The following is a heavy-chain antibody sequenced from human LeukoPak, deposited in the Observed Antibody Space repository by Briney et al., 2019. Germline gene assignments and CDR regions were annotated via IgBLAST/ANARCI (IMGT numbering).Heavy chain of an antibody. CDR1: GFTFSSYS. Sequence: GGSLRLSCAASGFTFSSYSMNWVRQAPGKGLEWVSSISSSSSHINYADSVRGRFTISRDNAKNSLYLQMKSVRAEDTAVYYCARGVTTVTPLTGYWGQGTLVTVSS. CDR3: ARGVTTVTPLTGY. J-gene: IGHJ4*02. D-gene: IGHD4-17*01. CDR2: ISSSSSHI. V-gene: IGHV3-21*01.